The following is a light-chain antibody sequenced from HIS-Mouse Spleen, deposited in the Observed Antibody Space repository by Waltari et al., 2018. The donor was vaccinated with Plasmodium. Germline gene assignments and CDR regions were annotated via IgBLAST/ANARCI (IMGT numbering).Light chain of an antibody. J-gene: IGLJ2*01. V-gene: IGLV2-11*01. CDR2: DFS. CDR3: CSYAGSYTWV. Sequence: QSALPQPRSVSGSPGPSVTISCTGTSSDVGGNNYVPWYQQHPGKAPKLMIYDFSKRPSGFPDRFSGSKSGNTASLTISGLQAEDEADYYCCSYAGSYTWVFGGGTKLTVL. CDR1: SSDVGGNNY.